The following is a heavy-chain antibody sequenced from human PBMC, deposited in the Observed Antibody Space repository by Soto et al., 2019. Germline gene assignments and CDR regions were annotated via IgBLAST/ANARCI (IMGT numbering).Heavy chain of an antibody. Sequence: ASVKVSCKASGGTFSSYAISWVRQAPGQGLEWMGWINPNSGGTNYAQKFQGWVTMTRDTSISTAYMELSRLRSDDTAVYYCARGYDSSGYHYDYWGQGTLVTVSS. CDR3: ARGYDSSGYHYDY. V-gene: IGHV1-2*04. D-gene: IGHD3-22*01. CDR2: INPNSGGT. J-gene: IGHJ4*02. CDR1: GGTFSSYA.